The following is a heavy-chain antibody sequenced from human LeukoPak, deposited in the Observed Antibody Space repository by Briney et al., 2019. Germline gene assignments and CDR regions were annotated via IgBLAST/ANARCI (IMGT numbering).Heavy chain of an antibody. V-gene: IGHV3-48*03. CDR2: ISSSGSTI. CDR3: AREAAAGNWFDP. J-gene: IGHJ5*02. D-gene: IGHD6-25*01. Sequence: PGGSLRLFCAASGFTFTSYEINWVRQAPGKGLEWVSYISSSGSTIKYADSVKGRFTISRGNAKNSLYLQMNSLRAEDTALYYCAREAAAGNWFDPWGQGTLVTVSS. CDR1: GFTFTSYE.